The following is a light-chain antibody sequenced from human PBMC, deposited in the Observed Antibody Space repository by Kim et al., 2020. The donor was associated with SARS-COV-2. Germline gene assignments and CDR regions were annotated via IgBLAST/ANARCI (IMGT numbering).Light chain of an antibody. Sequence: SASVVCGVTFSCRARQSISTSLACYQQHPGKAPNLLIYDASSLKSGVPSSFGGGASGAVFTLTISSVHPDVFATYYCHHYSSFLYTFGQGTKLEI. V-gene: IGKV1-5*01. CDR2: DAS. CDR3: HHYSSFLYT. CDR1: QSISTS. J-gene: IGKJ2*01.